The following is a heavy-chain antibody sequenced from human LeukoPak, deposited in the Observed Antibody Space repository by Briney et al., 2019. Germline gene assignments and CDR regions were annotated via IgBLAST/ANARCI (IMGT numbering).Heavy chain of an antibody. D-gene: IGHD1-14*01. J-gene: IGHJ4*02. CDR3: MTGDHGDY. CDR2: INQDGSQK. Sequence: GGSLRLSCGASGLTFSRYWMSWVRQAPGKGLEWVANINQDGSQKNYVDSVKGRFTISRDNAKNSLYLQVNSLRAEDTAVYYCMTGDHGDYWGQGTLDTVSS. CDR1: GLTFSRYW. V-gene: IGHV3-7*01.